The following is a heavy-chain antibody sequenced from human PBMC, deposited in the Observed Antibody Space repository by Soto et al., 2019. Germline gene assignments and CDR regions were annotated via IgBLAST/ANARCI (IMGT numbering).Heavy chain of an antibody. Sequence: PGGCLRLSGAAAGFTFSSYDMNWVRQAPGKGLEWVSGISGSGGGTYYADSVKGRLTISRDNSKSTLYLHVSGLRTEDTALYYCAKVAYCSGARSRYFDTRGLDTLLPISS. V-gene: IGHV3-23*01. CDR2: ISGSGGGT. CDR3: AKVAYCSGARSRYFDT. CDR1: GFTFSSYD. J-gene: IGHJ4*02. D-gene: IGHD2-15*01.